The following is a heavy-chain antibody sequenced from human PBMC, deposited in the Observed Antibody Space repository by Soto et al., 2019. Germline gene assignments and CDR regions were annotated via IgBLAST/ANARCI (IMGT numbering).Heavy chain of an antibody. CDR1: GYTFTSYD. CDR2: MNPNSGNT. CDR3: ARERSAAGTGWFDP. V-gene: IGHV1-8*01. J-gene: IGHJ5*02. D-gene: IGHD6-13*01. Sequence: QVQLVQSGAEVKKPGASVKVSCKASGYTFTSYDINWVRQATGQGLEWMGWMNPNSGNTGYAQKFQGRVTMTRNTSISAAYMELSSLRSEDTAVYFCARERSAAGTGWFDPWGQGTLVTVSS.